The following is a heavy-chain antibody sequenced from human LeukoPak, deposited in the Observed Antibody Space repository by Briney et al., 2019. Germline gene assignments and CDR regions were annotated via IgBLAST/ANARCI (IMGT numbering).Heavy chain of an antibody. CDR2: INPNSGGT. J-gene: IGHJ4*02. CDR3: ARASRNWGRLAVAGACYFDY. CDR1: GYTFTGYY. D-gene: IGHD6-19*01. Sequence: GASVKVSCKASGYTFTGYYMHWVRQAPGQGLEWMGWINPNSGGTNYAQKFQGRVTMTGDTSISTAYMELSRLRSDDTAVYYCARASRNWGRLAVAGACYFDYWGQGTLVTVSS. V-gene: IGHV1-2*02.